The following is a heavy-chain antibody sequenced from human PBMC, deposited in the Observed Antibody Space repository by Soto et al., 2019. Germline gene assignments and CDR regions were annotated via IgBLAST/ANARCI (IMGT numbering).Heavy chain of an antibody. V-gene: IGHV1-8*01. Sequence: ASVKVSCKASGYTFTSYDINWVRQATGQGLEWMGWMNPNSGNTGYAQKFQGRVTMTRNTSISTAYMELCSLRSEDTAVYYCARESPRYYGSGSYSPSGYGMDVWGQGTTVTVSS. D-gene: IGHD3-10*01. CDR2: MNPNSGNT. J-gene: IGHJ6*02. CDR3: ARESPRYYGSGSYSPSGYGMDV. CDR1: GYTFTSYD.